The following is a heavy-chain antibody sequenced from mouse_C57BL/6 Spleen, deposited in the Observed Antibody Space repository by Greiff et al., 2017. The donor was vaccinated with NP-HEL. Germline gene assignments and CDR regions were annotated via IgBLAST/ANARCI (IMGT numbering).Heavy chain of an antibody. J-gene: IGHJ3*01. CDR3: ARSADGSSYDWFAY. V-gene: IGHV1-54*01. CDR1: GYAFTNYL. CDR2: INPGSGGT. D-gene: IGHD1-1*01. Sequence: QVHVKQSGAELVRPGTSVKVSCKASGYAFTNYLIEWVKQRPGQGLEWIGVINPGSGGTNYNEKFKGKATLTADKSSSTAYMQLSSLTSEDSAVYFCARSADGSSYDWFAYWGQGTLVTVSA.